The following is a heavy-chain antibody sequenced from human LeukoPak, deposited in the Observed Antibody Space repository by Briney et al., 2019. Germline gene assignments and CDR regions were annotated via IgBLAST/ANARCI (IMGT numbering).Heavy chain of an antibody. CDR2: INPNSGDT. J-gene: IGHJ5*02. Sequence: GASVKVSCKASGYTFTDYYINWVRQAPGQGLEWIGWINPNSGDTNYAQKFQDGVTMTRDTSISTAYIELNFLRSDDTAVFYCARGDYYGSPKVVAAWGQGTLVTVSS. V-gene: IGHV1-2*02. CDR3: ARGDYYGSPKVVAA. D-gene: IGHD3-10*01. CDR1: GYTFTDYY.